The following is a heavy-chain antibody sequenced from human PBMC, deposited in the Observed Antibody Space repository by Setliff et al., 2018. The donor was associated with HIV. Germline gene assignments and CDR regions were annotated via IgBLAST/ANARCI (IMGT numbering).Heavy chain of an antibody. CDR3: ASRVYYYDSSGYLREEGFDP. J-gene: IGHJ5*02. Sequence: PSETLSLTCTASGGSISNSRYYWSWIRQPPGKGLEWIGSIYYSGSTYYNPSLKSRVTISVDTSKNQFSLKLSSVTAADAAVYYCASRVYYYDSSGYLREEGFDPWGQGTLVTVSS. D-gene: IGHD3-22*01. CDR1: GGSISNSRYY. V-gene: IGHV4-39*01. CDR2: IYYSGST.